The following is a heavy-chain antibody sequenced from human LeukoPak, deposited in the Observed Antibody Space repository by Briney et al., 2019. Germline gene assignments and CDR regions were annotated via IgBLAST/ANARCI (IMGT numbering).Heavy chain of an antibody. D-gene: IGHD5-24*01. CDR3: ARVVTGGYKGWFDP. Sequence: PGGSLRLSCAASGFTFSSYSMNWVRQAPGKGLEWVSSISSSSSYIYYADSVKGRFTISRDNAKNSLYLQMNSLRAEDTAMYYCARVVTGGYKGWFDPWGQGTQVTVSS. V-gene: IGHV3-21*04. J-gene: IGHJ5*02. CDR2: ISSSSSYI. CDR1: GFTFSSYS.